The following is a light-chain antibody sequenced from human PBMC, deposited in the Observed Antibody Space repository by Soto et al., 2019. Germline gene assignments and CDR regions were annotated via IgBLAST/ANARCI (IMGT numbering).Light chain of an antibody. Sequence: EIVLTQSPATLSLSPGERATLSCRASQSVSSYLAWYQQKPGQAPRLLIYDASNRATGIPARFSGSGSGTDFTPHISSLAPEDFAVYSCQQRSNWGHPLGGGTKVEIK. CDR1: QSVSSY. CDR3: QQRSNWGHP. J-gene: IGKJ4*01. V-gene: IGKV3-11*01. CDR2: DAS.